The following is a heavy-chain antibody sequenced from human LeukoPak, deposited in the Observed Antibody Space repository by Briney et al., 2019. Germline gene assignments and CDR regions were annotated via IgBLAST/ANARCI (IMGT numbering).Heavy chain of an antibody. D-gene: IGHD2-2*01. J-gene: IGHJ5*02. CDR1: GGSFSGYY. CDR3: ARGRPRYQLLWTGQSNWFDP. Sequence: SETLSLTCAVYGGSFSGYYWSWIRQPPGKRLEWIGEINHSGSTNYNPSLKSRVTISVDTSKNQFSLKLSSVTAADTAVYYCARGRPRYQLLWTGQSNWFDPWGQGTLVTVSS. CDR2: INHSGST. V-gene: IGHV4-34*01.